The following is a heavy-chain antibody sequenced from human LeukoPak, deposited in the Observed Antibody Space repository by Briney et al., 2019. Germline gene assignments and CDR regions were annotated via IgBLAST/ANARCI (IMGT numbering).Heavy chain of an antibody. CDR2: IQYDGSNE. Sequence: GGSLRLSCAASRFTFSSYGMHWVRQAPGKGLEWVAYIQYDGSNEQYADSVKGRFSISRDSSKNILYLQMNSLRAEDTAVYYCARRGAMVRGVLDYWGQGTLVTVSS. D-gene: IGHD3-10*01. V-gene: IGHV3-30*02. CDR3: ARRGAMVRGVLDY. CDR1: RFTFSSYG. J-gene: IGHJ4*02.